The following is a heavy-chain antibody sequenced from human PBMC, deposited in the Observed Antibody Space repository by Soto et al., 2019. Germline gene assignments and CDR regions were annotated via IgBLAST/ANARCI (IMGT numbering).Heavy chain of an antibody. V-gene: IGHV4-59*01. CDR3: ARYKSNYYYGMEV. CDR1: GGSISSYY. D-gene: IGHD1-20*01. Sequence: PSETLSLTCTVSGGSISSYYWSWIRQPPGKGLEWIGYIYYSGITNYNPSLKSRVTISVDTSKNQFSLKLSSVTAADTAVYYCARYKSNYYYGMEVWGQGTTVTVS. J-gene: IGHJ6*02. CDR2: IYYSGIT.